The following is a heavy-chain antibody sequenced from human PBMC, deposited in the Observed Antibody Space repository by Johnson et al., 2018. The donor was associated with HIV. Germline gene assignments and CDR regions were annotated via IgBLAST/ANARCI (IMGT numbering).Heavy chain of an antibody. CDR1: GFTFSSHD. CDR2: ISYDGSNQ. V-gene: IGHV3-30*18. Sequence: VQLVESGGCVVQPGRSLRVSCGASGFTFSSHDMHWVRQAPGKGLEWVAVISYDGSNQYCADSVKGRFTISRDNSNKTVYLQMNSLGPEDTAVYYCAKPPSMGADAFDIWGQGTMVTVSS. J-gene: IGHJ3*02. D-gene: IGHD3-16*01. CDR3: AKPPSMGADAFDI.